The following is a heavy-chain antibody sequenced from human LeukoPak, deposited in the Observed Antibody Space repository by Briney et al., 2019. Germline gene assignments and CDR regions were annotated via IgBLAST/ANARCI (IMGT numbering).Heavy chain of an antibody. V-gene: IGHV3-30*03. CDR3: ARDLSGSYTVDY. D-gene: IGHD1-26*01. CDR1: GFTFTSYG. CDR2: ISYDGSEK. J-gene: IGHJ4*02. Sequence: HAGGSLRLSCAASGFTFTSYGMHWVRQAPGKGLEWVAGISYDGSEKFYAESVKGRFTISRDNSENTLYLQMNSLRTEDTAVYNCARDLSGSYTVDYWGQGTLLTVSS.